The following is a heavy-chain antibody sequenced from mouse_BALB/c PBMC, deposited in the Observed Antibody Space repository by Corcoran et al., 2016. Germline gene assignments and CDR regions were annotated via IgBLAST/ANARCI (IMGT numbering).Heavy chain of an antibody. CDR2: IDPANGNT. J-gene: IGHJ2*01. CDR3: ATGTYY. Sequence: EVQLQQSGAELVKPGASVKLSCTASGFNIKDTYMHWVKQRPEQGLEWIGRIDPANGNTKYDPKFQGKATITADKTSNTAYLQLSSLTSEDTAFYYCATGTYYWGQCTPLTVSS. V-gene: IGHV14-3*02. D-gene: IGHD4-1*01. CDR1: GFNIKDTY.